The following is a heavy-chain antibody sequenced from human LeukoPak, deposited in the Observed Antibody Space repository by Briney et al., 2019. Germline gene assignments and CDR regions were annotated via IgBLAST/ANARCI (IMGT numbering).Heavy chain of an antibody. CDR3: ARDSSGSLDY. V-gene: IGHV3-43*01. CDR2: ISWNGYST. J-gene: IGHJ4*02. CDR1: GFSFRGYT. D-gene: IGHD1-26*01. Sequence: GGSLRLSCAASGFSFRGYTMHWLRQAPGKGLEWVSLISWNGYSTSYGASVEGRFTISRDNNKGALNLQMSSLRTEDTAFYYCARDSSGSLDYWGQGTLVTVSS.